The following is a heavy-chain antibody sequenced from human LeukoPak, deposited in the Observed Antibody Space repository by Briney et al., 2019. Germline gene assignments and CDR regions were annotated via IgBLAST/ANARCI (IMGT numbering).Heavy chain of an antibody. CDR1: GFTFSSYS. J-gene: IGHJ4*02. CDR3: AKDTGTRHSGGGFDY. V-gene: IGHV3-21*04. CDR2: ISSISSYI. D-gene: IGHD1-14*01. Sequence: PGGSLRLSCATSGFTFSSYSMNWVRQAPGKGLEWVSSISSISSYIYYADSVKGRFTVSRDNAKNSLYLQMDSLRAEDTALYYCAKDTGTRHSGGGFDYWGQGTLVTVSS.